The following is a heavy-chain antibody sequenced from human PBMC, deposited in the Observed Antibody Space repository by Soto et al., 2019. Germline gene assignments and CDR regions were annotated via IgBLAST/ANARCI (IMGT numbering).Heavy chain of an antibody. CDR3: AKDINYYDSSGKDIGGFDY. CDR1: GFTFDDYT. D-gene: IGHD3-22*01. CDR2: ISWDGGST. J-gene: IGHJ4*02. V-gene: IGHV3-43*01. Sequence: GGSLRLSCAASGFTFDDYTMHWVRQAPGKGLEWVSLISWDGGSTYYADSVKGRFTISRDNSKNSLYLQMNSLRTEDTALYYCAKDINYYDSSGKDIGGFDYWGQGTLVTVSS.